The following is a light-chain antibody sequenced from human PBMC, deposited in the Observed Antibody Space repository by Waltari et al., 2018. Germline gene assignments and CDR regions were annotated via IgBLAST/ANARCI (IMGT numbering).Light chain of an antibody. CDR1: SPTTGRNY. V-gene: IGLV1-47*01. Sequence: QSVLTQPPSASGTPGQRVTISCSASSPTTGRNYVYWYQQLPGTAPKLLIYRNNQRPSGVPDRFSGSKSGTSASLAISGLRSEDEADYYCAAWDDSLSAHVVFGGGTKLTVL. J-gene: IGLJ2*01. CDR3: AAWDDSLSAHVV. CDR2: RNN.